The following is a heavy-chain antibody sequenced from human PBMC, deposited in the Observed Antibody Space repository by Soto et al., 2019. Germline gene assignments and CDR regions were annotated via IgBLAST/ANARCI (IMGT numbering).Heavy chain of an antibody. CDR1: GGSFSGYY. CDR3: ARARAGAAAGPQESNVFDP. D-gene: IGHD6-13*01. V-gene: IGHV4-34*01. CDR2: INHSGST. J-gene: IGHJ5*02. Sequence: SETLSLTCAVYGGSFSGYYWSWIRQPPGKGLEWIGEINHSGSTNYNPSLKSRVTISVDTSKNQFSLKLSSVTAADTAVYYCARARAGAAAGPQESNVFDPWGQGTLVTVS.